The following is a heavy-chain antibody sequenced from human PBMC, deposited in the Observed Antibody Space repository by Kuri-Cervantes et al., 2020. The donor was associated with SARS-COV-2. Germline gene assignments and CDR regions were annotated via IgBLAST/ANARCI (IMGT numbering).Heavy chain of an antibody. Sequence: SQTLSLTCAISGDSVSSNSAAWNWIRQSPSRGLEWLGRTYYRSKWYNDYAVSVKSRITINPDTSKNQFSLQLNSVTPEDTAVYYCARSGYDYVWGSSYYYYGMDVWGQGTTVTVSS. J-gene: IGHJ6*02. D-gene: IGHD3-16*01. CDR2: TYYRSKWYN. CDR3: ARSGYDYVWGSSYYYYGMDV. CDR1: GDSVSSNSAA. V-gene: IGHV6-1*01.